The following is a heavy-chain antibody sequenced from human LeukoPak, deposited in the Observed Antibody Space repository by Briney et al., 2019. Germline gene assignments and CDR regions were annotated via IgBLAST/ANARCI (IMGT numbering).Heavy chain of an antibody. J-gene: IGHJ4*02. CDR1: GGSINNYY. V-gene: IGHV4-59*01. D-gene: IGHD5-12*01. Sequence: SETLSLTCTVSGGSINNYYWSWIRQPPGKGLEWIGYVFYSGSTNYNPSLKSRVTLSVDTSKNQFSLKLSSVTAADTAVYYCARTYSGYGSIDCWGQGILVTVSS. CDR3: ARTYSGYGSIDC. CDR2: VFYSGST.